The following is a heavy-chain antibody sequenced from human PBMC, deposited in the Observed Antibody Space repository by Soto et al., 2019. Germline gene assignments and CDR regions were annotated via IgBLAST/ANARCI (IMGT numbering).Heavy chain of an antibody. D-gene: IGHD3-10*01. CDR1: GGSISSYY. V-gene: IGHV4-59*01. CDR3: ARARSGVAPHNYDYYYGMDV. Sequence: PSETLSLTCTVSGGSISSYYWSWIRQPPGKGLEWIGYIYYSGSTNYNPSLKSRVTISVDTSKNQFSLKLSSVTAADTAVYYCARARSGVAPHNYDYYYGMDVWGQGTTVRVSS. J-gene: IGHJ6*02. CDR2: IYYSGST.